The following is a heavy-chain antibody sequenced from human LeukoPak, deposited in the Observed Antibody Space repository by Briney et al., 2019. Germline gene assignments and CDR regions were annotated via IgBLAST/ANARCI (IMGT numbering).Heavy chain of an antibody. D-gene: IGHD3-10*01. V-gene: IGHV4-59*10. CDR3: AKNDYYGSGIYSHFAN. CDR1: GGSFSGYY. Sequence: SETLSLTCAVYGGSFSGYYWSWIRQPAGKGLEWIGRIYTGGSTDYKPSLKSRVTISVDTSNNQFSLKLSSVTAADTAVYYCAKNDYYGSGIYSHFANWGQGTLVPVSS. CDR2: IYTGGST. J-gene: IGHJ4*02.